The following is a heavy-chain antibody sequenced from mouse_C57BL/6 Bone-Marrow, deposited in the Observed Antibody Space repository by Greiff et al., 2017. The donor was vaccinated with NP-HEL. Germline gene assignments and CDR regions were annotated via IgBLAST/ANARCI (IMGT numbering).Heavy chain of an antibody. J-gene: IGHJ2*01. CDR1: GYTFTDYY. Sequence: EVQLQQSGPELVKPGASVKISCKASGYTFTDYYMNWVKQSHGKSLEWIGDINPNNGGTRYNQKFKGKATLTVDKSSSTAYMELRSLTSVDSAVYYCAIARTTVVDPLDYWGQGTTLTVSS. CDR3: AIARTTVVDPLDY. CDR2: INPNNGGT. V-gene: IGHV1-26*01. D-gene: IGHD1-1*01.